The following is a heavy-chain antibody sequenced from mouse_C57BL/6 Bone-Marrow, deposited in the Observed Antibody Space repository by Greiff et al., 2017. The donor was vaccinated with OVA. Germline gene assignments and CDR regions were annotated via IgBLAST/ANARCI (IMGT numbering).Heavy chain of an antibody. CDR2: IYPGSGST. D-gene: IGHD1-1*01. V-gene: IGHV1-55*01. CDR1: GYTFTSYW. CDR3: ARGGSYYYGSSDY. Sequence: VQLQQPGAELVKPGASVKMSCKASGYTFTSYWITWVKQRPGQGLEWIGDIYPGSGSTNYNEKFKSKATLTVDTSSSTAYMQLSSLTSEDSAVYYCARGGSYYYGSSDYWGQGTTLTVSS. J-gene: IGHJ2*01.